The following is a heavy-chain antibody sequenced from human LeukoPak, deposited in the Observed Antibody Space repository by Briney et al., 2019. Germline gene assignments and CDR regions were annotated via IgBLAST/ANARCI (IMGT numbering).Heavy chain of an antibody. V-gene: IGHV1-18*01. CDR1: GYSFTSYG. D-gene: IGHD5-18*01. J-gene: IGHJ6*03. CDR3: ASSGYRYSYDYDYYMDV. Sequence: AAVTVSFKASGYSFTSYGISWLRQAPGQGREWMGRVSAYNGNTNYAERFQGRVTMTTDTSTSTAYMELRSLTSDDTAAYYCASSGYRYSYDYDYYMDVWGKGTTVTVSS. CDR2: VSAYNGNT.